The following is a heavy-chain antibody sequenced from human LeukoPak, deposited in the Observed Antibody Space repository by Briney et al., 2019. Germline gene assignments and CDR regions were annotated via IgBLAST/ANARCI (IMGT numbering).Heavy chain of an antibody. D-gene: IGHD4-17*01. CDR1: GGSISSSSYY. Sequence: SETLSLTCTVSGGSISSSSYYWGWIRQPPGKGLEWIGSIYYSGSTYYNPSLKSRVTISVDTSKNQFSLKLSSVTAADTAVYYCARYDYGDCYFDYWGQGTLVTVSS. V-gene: IGHV4-39*07. CDR3: ARYDYGDCYFDY. J-gene: IGHJ4*02. CDR2: IYYSGST.